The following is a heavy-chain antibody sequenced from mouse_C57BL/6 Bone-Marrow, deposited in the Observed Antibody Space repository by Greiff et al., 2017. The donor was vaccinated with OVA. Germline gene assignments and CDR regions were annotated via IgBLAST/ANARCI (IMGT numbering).Heavy chain of an antibody. J-gene: IGHJ4*01. CDR3: AKRGNYDYDDAMDY. CDR1: GYTFTSYW. V-gene: IGHV1-64*01. CDR2: IHPNSGST. D-gene: IGHD2-4*01. Sequence: VKLQQPGAELVKPGASVKLSCKASGYTFTSYWMHWVKQRPGQGLEWIGMIHPNSGSTNYNEKFKSKATLTVDKSSSTAYMQLSSLTSEDSAVYYGAKRGNYDYDDAMDYWGQGTTVTVSS.